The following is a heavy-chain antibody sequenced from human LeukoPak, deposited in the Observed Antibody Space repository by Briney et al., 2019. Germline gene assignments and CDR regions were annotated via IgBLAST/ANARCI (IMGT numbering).Heavy chain of an antibody. CDR1: GFTFSSYS. V-gene: IGHV3-48*01. CDR2: ISSSSSTI. J-gene: IGHJ4*02. D-gene: IGHD3-3*01. CDR3: ARSTYYDFWSGPYYFDY. Sequence: PGGSLRLSCAASGFTFSSYSMNWVRQAPGKGLEWVSYISSSSSTIYYADSVKGRFTISRDNAKNSLYLQMNSLRAEDTAVYYCARSTYYDFWSGPYYFDYWGQGTLVTVSS.